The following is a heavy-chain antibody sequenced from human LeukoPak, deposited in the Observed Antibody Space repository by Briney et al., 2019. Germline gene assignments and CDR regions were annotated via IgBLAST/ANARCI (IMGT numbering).Heavy chain of an antibody. V-gene: IGHV3-21*01. CDR2: ISSSSSYI. CDR3: ASIAVAASVMDV. D-gene: IGHD6-19*01. J-gene: IGHJ6*02. CDR1: GFTFSSYS. Sequence: GGSLRLSCAASGFTFSSYSMNWVRQAPGKGLEWVSSISSSSSYIYYADSVKGRFTISRDNAKNSLYLQLNSLRAEDTAVYYCASIAVAASVMDVWGQRATVTVSS.